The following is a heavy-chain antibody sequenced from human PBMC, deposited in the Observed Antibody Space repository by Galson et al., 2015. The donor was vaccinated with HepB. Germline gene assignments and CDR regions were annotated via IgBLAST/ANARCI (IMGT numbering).Heavy chain of an antibody. D-gene: IGHD1-26*01. J-gene: IGHJ6*03. CDR2: IIPIFGTA. CDR3: ARDRMGGSYPPYMDV. Sequence: SVKVSCKASGGTFSSYAISWVRQAPGQGLEWMGGIIPIFGTANYAQKFQGRVTITADESTSTAYMELSSLRSEDTAVYYCARDRMGGSYPPYMDVWGKGTTVTVSS. V-gene: IGHV1-69*13. CDR1: GGTFSSYA.